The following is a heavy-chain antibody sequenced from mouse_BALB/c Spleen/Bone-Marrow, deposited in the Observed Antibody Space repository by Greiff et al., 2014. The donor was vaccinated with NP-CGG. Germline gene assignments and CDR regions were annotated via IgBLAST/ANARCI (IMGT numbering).Heavy chain of an antibody. CDR1: GFNIKDTY. V-gene: IGHV14-3*02. CDR2: IDHANDNT. CDR3: ARADGYYAWFAY. D-gene: IGHD2-3*01. J-gene: IGHJ3*01. Sequence: EVKLVESGAEFVKPGASVKLSCTASGFNIKDTYMHWVKRRPEQGLEWIERIDHANDNTKYDPKFQGKATITADTSSNPDFLQLISLASEDTAVYYCARADGYYAWFAYWGQGTLVTVSA.